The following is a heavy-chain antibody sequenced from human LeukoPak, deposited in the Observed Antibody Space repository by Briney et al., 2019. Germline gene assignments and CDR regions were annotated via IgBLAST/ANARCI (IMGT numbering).Heavy chain of an antibody. CDR3: ARARGGNSVGYYYYGMDV. D-gene: IGHD4-23*01. J-gene: IGHJ6*02. CDR2: INHSGST. Sequence: SETLSLTCAVYGGSFSRYYWSWIRQPPGKGLEWIGEINHSGSTNYNPSLKSRVTISVDTSKNQFSLKLSSVTAADTAVYYCARARGGNSVGYYYYGMDVWGQGTTVTVSS. V-gene: IGHV4-34*01. CDR1: GGSFSRYY.